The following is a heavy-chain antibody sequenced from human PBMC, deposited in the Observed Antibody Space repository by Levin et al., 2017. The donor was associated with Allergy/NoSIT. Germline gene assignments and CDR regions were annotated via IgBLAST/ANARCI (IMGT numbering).Heavy chain of an antibody. J-gene: IGHJ4*02. CDR1: GGPITNSHW. CDR3: ARFNVEVAGDYYFDS. Sequence: ASETLSLTCAVSGGPITNSHWYSWVRQPPGKGLEWIGEVYHSGSTNSNPSLKSRLTMSVDKSKNQISLTLSSVTAADTAVYYCARFNVEVAGDYYFDSWGQGTLVTVSS. CDR2: VYHSGST. D-gene: IGHD6-19*01. V-gene: IGHV4-4*02.